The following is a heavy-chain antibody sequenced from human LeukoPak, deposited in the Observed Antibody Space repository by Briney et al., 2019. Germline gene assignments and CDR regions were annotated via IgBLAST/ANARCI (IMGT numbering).Heavy chain of an antibody. CDR2: VYYSGST. CDR3: ARVNNWNLYFGY. CDR1: GGSVSSGSYY. D-gene: IGHD1-20*01. J-gene: IGHJ4*02. V-gene: IGHV4-61*01. Sequence: MASETLSLTCTVSGGSVSSGSYYWSWIRQPPGKGLEWIGYVYYSGSTNYNPSLKSRVTISVDTSKNQFSLKLSSVTAADTAVYYCARVNNWNLYFGYWGQGTLVTVSS.